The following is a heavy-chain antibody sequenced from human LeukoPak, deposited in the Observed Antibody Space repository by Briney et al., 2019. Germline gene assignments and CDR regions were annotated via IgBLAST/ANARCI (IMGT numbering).Heavy chain of an antibody. Sequence: PGGSLRLSCAASGFTFSSYAMSWVRQAPGKGLEWVSAISGSGGSTYYADSVKGRFTISRDNSKNTLYLQMNSLRAEDTAVYYCAKGPPLRAALANVRRGADTWGQGTLVTVSS. CDR1: GFTFSSYA. CDR2: ISGSGGST. V-gene: IGHV3-23*01. D-gene: IGHD2-8*01. CDR3: AKGPPLRAALANVRRGADT. J-gene: IGHJ5*02.